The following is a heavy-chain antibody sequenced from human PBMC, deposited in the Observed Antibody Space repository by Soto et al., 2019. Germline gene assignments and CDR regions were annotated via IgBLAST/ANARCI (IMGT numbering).Heavy chain of an antibody. CDR1: GDTFSSYA. V-gene: IGHV1-69*12. D-gene: IGHD3-3*01. J-gene: IGHJ4*02. CDR2: IIPIFGTA. CDR3: ARVRVRFLEWLGSEG. Sequence: QVQLVQSGAEVKKPGSSVKVSCKASGDTFSSYAFSWVRQAPGQGLEWMGGIIPIFGTANYAQKFQGRVTITADESTSTAYMELSSLRSEDTAVYYCARVRVRFLEWLGSEGWGQGTLVTVSS.